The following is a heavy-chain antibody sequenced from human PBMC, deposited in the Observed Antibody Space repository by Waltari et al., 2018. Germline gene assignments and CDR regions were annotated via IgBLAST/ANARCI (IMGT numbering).Heavy chain of an antibody. CDR2: IYYSGST. Sequence: QVQLQESGPGLVKPSQTLSLTCTVSGGSISSGGYYWSWIRQHPGKGLEWIGYIYYSGSTYYNPSLRSRVTISVDTSKNQFALKLSSVTAADTAVYYCARVQAGMGGALDYWGQGTLVTVSS. V-gene: IGHV4-31*03. CDR3: ARVQAGMGGALDY. J-gene: IGHJ4*02. D-gene: IGHD1-26*01. CDR1: GGSISSGGYY.